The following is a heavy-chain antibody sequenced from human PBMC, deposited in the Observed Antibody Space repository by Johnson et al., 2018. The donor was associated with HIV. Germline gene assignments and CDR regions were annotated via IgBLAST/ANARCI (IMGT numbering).Heavy chain of an antibody. CDR3: YTWDGSGSHAFDI. Sequence: QEQLVESGGGLVKPGGSLRLSCAASGFTFSDYYMSWIRQAPGKGLEWVSYISSSGSTIYYADSVKGRFTISRENAKNSLYLQMNSLRFEDTALYYCYTWDGSGSHAFDIWGQGKMVTVSS. CDR1: GFTFSDYY. V-gene: IGHV3-11*01. CDR2: ISSSGSTI. D-gene: IGHD3-22*01. J-gene: IGHJ3*02.